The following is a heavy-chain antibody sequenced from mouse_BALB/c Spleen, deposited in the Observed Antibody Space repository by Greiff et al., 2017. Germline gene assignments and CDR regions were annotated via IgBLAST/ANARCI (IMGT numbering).Heavy chain of an antibody. CDR2: IWTGGGT. CDR3: VREEL. CDR1: GFSLTSYD. J-gene: IGHJ3*01. D-gene: IGHD2-12*01. Sequence: VQLQQSGPGLVAPSQSLSITCTVSGFSLTSYDISWIRQPPGKGLEWLGVIWTGGGTNYNSAFMSRLSISKDNSKSQVFLKMNSLQTDDTAIYYCVREELWGQGTLVTVSA. V-gene: IGHV2-9-2*01.